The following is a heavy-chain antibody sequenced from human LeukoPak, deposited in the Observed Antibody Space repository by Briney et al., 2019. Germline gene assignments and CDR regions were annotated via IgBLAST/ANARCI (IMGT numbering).Heavy chain of an antibody. CDR3: ATDAYFDMRGGPWR. D-gene: IGHD3-9*01. Sequence: GGSLRLSCAASGFIFENYGMHWVRQAPGQGLQWVAVISYDGSTKYYGDSVKGRFTISRDNSKNTLFLELNSLRAEDTAVYYCATDAYFDMRGGPWRWGQGTLVSVSS. CDR1: GFIFENYG. CDR2: ISYDGSTK. J-gene: IGHJ1*01. V-gene: IGHV3-30*03.